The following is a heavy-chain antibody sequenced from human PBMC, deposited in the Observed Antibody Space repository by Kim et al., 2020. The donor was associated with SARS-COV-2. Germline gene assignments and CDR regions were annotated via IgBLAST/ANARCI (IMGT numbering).Heavy chain of an antibody. J-gene: IGHJ4*02. CDR2: INHSGST. CDR1: GGSFSGYY. D-gene: IGHD3-16*02. CDR3: ARGRVIDY. V-gene: IGHV4-34*01. Sequence: SETLSLTCAVYGGSFSGYYWSWIRQPPGKGLEWIGEINHSGSTNYNPSLKSRVTISVDTSKNQFSLKLSSVTAADTAVYYCARGRVIDYWGQGTLVTVSS.